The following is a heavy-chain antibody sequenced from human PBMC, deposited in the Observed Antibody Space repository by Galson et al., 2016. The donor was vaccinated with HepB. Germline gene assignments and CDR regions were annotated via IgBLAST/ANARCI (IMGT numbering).Heavy chain of an antibody. CDR3: ATQGAYGDYGRWYFDL. J-gene: IGHJ2*01. CDR1: GYSFATYW. Sequence: QSGAEVTKAGESLKISCEGSGYSFATYWIGWVRQMPGKGLEWMGIISPGDSDTRYSPSFQGQVTIPAVTSISTAYLQWSRLKASDTAMYYCATQGAYGDYGRWYFDLWGRGTLVTVSS. V-gene: IGHV5-51*03. CDR2: ISPGDSDT. D-gene: IGHD4-17*01.